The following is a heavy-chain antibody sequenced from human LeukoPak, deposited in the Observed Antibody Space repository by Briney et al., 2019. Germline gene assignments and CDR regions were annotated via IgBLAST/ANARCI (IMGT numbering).Heavy chain of an antibody. D-gene: IGHD6-19*01. CDR3: AKETYSSGWYPYFDY. J-gene: IGHJ4*02. Sequence: PGGSLRLSCVASGFTFSSYAMSWVRQAPGKGLEWVSGISGSGGSTYYADSVKGRFTISRDNSKNTLFLQMNSLRAVDTAVYYCAKETYSSGWYPYFDYWGQGTLVTVSS. CDR1: GFTFSSYA. V-gene: IGHV3-23*01. CDR2: ISGSGGST.